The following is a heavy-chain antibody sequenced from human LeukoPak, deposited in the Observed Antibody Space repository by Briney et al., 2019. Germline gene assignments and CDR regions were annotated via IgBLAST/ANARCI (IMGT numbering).Heavy chain of an antibody. CDR2: INPSGGST. J-gene: IGHJ3*02. CDR3: ASVRAPGWYKPDAFDI. V-gene: IGHV1-46*01. D-gene: IGHD6-19*01. Sequence: GASVKVSCKASGYTFTGYYMHWVRQAPGQGLEWMGIINPSGGSTSYAQKFQGRVTMTRDTSTSTVYMELSSLRSEDTAVYYCASVRAPGWYKPDAFDIWGQGTMVTVSS. CDR1: GYTFTGYY.